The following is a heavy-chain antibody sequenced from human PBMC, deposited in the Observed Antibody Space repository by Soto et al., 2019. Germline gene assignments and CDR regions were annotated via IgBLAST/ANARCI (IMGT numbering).Heavy chain of an antibody. CDR1: GFTFSSYA. CDR3: VKDRSRGSWTPEFFDY. J-gene: IGHJ4*02. D-gene: IGHD6-13*01. CDR2: ISGSGGST. V-gene: IGHV3-23*01. Sequence: GGSLRLSCAASGFTFSSYAMSWVRQAPGKGLEWVSAISGSGGSTYYAASVKGRFTISRDNSKNTLYLQMNSLRAEDTAVYYCVKDRSRGSWTPEFFDYWGQGTLVTVSS.